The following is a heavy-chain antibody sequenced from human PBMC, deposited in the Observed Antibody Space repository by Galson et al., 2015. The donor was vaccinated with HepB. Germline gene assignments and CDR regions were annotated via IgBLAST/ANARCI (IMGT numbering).Heavy chain of an antibody. D-gene: IGHD3-22*01. J-gene: IGHJ4*02. V-gene: IGHV3-66*01. CDR1: GFSVSGNY. CDR2: IYSGGST. CDR3: ARTDYYYDSSAYFYFDY. Sequence: SLRLSCAASGFSVSGNYMSWVRQAPGKGLEWVSLIYSGGSTYYADSVKGRFTISKDNSKNTLYLQMNSLRAEDTAVYYCARTDYYYDSSAYFYFDYWGQETLVTVSS.